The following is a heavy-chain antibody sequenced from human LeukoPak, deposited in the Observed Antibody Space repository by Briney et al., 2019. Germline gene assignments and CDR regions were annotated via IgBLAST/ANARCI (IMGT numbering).Heavy chain of an antibody. CDR3: ARVVAAHPYYYYYMDV. D-gene: IGHD6-6*01. Sequence: GGSLRLSCAASGFTFSSYSMNWVRQAPGKGLEWVSSISSSSSYIYYADSVKGRFTISRDNAKNSLYLQMNSLRAEDTAVYYCARVVAAHPYYYYYMDVWGKGTTVTVSS. V-gene: IGHV3-21*01. CDR1: GFTFSSYS. J-gene: IGHJ6*03. CDR2: ISSSSSYI.